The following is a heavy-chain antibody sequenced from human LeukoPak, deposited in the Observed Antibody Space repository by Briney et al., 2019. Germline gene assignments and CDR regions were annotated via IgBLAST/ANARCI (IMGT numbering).Heavy chain of an antibody. D-gene: IGHD5-24*01. J-gene: IGHJ3*02. CDR1: GYTFTGYS. Sequence: ASVKVSCKASGYTFTGYSMHWVRQAPGQGLEWMGRINPNSGGTNYAQKFQGRVTMTRDTSISTAYMELSSLRSEDTAVYYCARPHVEMATVDAFDIWGQGTMVTVSS. CDR3: ARPHVEMATVDAFDI. V-gene: IGHV1-2*06. CDR2: INPNSGGT.